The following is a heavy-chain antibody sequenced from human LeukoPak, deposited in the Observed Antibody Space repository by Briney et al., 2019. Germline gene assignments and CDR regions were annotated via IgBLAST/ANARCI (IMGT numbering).Heavy chain of an antibody. CDR2: INWNGDST. CDR1: GFTFDDYG. V-gene: IGHV3-20*04. D-gene: IGHD3-16*02. J-gene: IGHJ4*02. CDR3: AKATGYYDYVWGSYRFDY. Sequence: PGGSLRLSCAASGFTFDDYGMSWVRQAPGKGLEWVSGINWNGDSTNYADSVKGRFTISRDSAKNSLYLQMNSLRAEDTAVYYCAKATGYYDYVWGSYRFDYWGQGTLVTVSS.